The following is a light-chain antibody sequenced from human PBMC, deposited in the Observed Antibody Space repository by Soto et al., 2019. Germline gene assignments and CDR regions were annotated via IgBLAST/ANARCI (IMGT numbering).Light chain of an antibody. CDR3: QQSYATVRT. J-gene: IGKJ4*01. Sequence: DIQMTQSPSSLSSSVGDIVTITCRASQTISTFLNWYQQKPGKAPRLLIYAASRLQSGVPARFSGSGAGTDFTLTITSLQPEDFGIYYCQQSYATVRTFGGGTKVDIK. CDR1: QTISTF. CDR2: AAS. V-gene: IGKV1-39*01.